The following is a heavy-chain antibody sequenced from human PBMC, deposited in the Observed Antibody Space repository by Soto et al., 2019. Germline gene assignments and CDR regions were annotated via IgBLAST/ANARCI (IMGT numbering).Heavy chain of an antibody. Sequence: PGGSLRPSCAASGFTFSSYAMSWARQAPGKGLEWVSFISGSGDTKYYADSVKGRFTISRDNAKNSLYLQMSSLRDEDTAVYYCAKYCSSDVCFDYWGQGTLVTVSS. CDR2: ISGSGDTK. V-gene: IGHV3-48*02. CDR3: AKYCSSDVCFDY. J-gene: IGHJ4*02. CDR1: GFTFSSYA. D-gene: IGHD2-8*01.